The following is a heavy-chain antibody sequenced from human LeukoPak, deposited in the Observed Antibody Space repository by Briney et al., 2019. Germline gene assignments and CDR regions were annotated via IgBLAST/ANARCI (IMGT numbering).Heavy chain of an antibody. J-gene: IGHJ4*02. Sequence: LTGGSLRLSCAASGFTFSSYGMHWVRQAPGKGLEWVAVISYDGSNKYYADSVKGRFTISRDNSKNTLYLQMNSLRAEDTAVYYCAKDSWGEQQLNPHFDYWGQGTLVTVSS. CDR1: GFTFSSYG. V-gene: IGHV3-30*18. CDR2: ISYDGSNK. D-gene: IGHD6-13*01. CDR3: AKDSWGEQQLNPHFDY.